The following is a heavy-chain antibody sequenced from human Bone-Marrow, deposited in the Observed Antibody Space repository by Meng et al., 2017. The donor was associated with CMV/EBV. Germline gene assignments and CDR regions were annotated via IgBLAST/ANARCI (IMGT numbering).Heavy chain of an antibody. Sequence: GESLKISCAASGFTFSSYWMHWVRQAPGKGLVWVSRINSDGSSTSYADSVKGRFTISRDNAKNSLFLQMNTLRAENTTVYYGTKDEGNGWYSDYWGQGTLVTVSS. CDR1: GFTFSSYW. CDR3: TKDEGNGWYSDY. J-gene: IGHJ4*02. CDR2: INSDGSST. D-gene: IGHD6-19*01. V-gene: IGHV3-74*01.